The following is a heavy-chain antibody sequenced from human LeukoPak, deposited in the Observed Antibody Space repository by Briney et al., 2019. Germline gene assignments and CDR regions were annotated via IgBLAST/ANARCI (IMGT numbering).Heavy chain of an antibody. V-gene: IGHV4-31*03. CDR1: GCSLSSGGYY. Sequence: SQAVPVTCTVSGCSLSSGGYYWIWIRQPPGKGLEGIGYIYYCESTYYKPSLKGRVTISGDTSKNQFSLKLGSVTAADTAVYYCAREAVRGPNYFDYWGQGTLVTVSS. D-gene: IGHD3-16*01. CDR3: AREAVRGPNYFDY. J-gene: IGHJ4*02. CDR2: IYYCEST.